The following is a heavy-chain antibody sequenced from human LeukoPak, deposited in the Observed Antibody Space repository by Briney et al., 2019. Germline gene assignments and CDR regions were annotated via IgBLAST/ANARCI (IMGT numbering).Heavy chain of an antibody. Sequence: SETLSLTCAVSGGSISSGAHYWGWIRQPPGKGLEWIGNFYYSGSTYYNPSLKGRVTISADTSKNEFSLKLSSVTAADTAVYYRATRSTGVAATFDSWGQGALVTVSS. CDR3: ATRSTGVAATFDS. V-gene: IGHV4-39*07. J-gene: IGHJ4*02. CDR1: GGSISSGAHY. D-gene: IGHD2-15*01. CDR2: FYYSGST.